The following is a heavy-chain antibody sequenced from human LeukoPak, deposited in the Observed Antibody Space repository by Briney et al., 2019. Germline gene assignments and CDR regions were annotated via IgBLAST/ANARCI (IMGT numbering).Heavy chain of an antibody. CDR3: ARGEANWGSWTFDI. J-gene: IGHJ3*02. CDR1: GFTVSSNY. Sequence: GGSLRLSCAASGFTVSSNYMSWVRQAPGKGLEWVSVIYSGGSTYYADSVKGRFTISRDNSKNTLYLQMNSLRAEDTAVYYCARGEANWGSWTFDIWGQGTMVTVSS. V-gene: IGHV3-66*01. CDR2: IYSGGST. D-gene: IGHD7-27*01.